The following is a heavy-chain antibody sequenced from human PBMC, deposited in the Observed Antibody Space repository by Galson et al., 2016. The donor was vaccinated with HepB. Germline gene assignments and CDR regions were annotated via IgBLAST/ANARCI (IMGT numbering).Heavy chain of an antibody. Sequence: SLRLSCAASEFSFRGYSMNWVRQAPGKGLEWLSSITAGGNTIYYADSVKGRFTISRDNAKSSLYLQMNSLRDDDTAVYFCARAGVAYETSGYFYGQLDYWGQGTLVIVSS. D-gene: IGHD3-22*01. CDR1: EFSFRGYS. J-gene: IGHJ4*02. CDR3: ARAGVAYETSGYFYGQLDY. V-gene: IGHV3-48*02. CDR2: ITAGGNTI.